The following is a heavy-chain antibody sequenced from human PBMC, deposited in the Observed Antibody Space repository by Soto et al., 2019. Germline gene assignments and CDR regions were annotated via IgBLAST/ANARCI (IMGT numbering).Heavy chain of an antibody. CDR1: GGSISGYY. J-gene: IGHJ6*02. Sequence: QVQLQESGPGLVKPSETLSLTCTVSGGSISGYYWSWIRQPPGKGLEWIGHMYNTGSTVYNPSFKSRVTISVDTSKNQFSLKLNSVTAADTAVYYCARDLWGYCGTDCYPLYVWGQGTTVTVSS. CDR2: MYNTGST. D-gene: IGHD2-21*02. V-gene: IGHV4-59*01. CDR3: ARDLWGYCGTDCYPLYV.